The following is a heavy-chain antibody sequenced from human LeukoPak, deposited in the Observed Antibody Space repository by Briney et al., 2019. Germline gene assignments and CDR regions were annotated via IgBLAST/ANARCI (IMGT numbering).Heavy chain of an antibody. Sequence: PGGSLRLSCAASGFTFSSYWMSWVRQAPGKGLEWVANIKQDGSEKYYVDSVKGRFTISRDNAKNSLYLQMNSLRAEDTAVYYCARDPTIFGVVPRYFDYWGQGTLVTVSS. CDR1: GFTFSSYW. CDR2: IKQDGSEK. CDR3: ARDPTIFGVVPRYFDY. D-gene: IGHD3-3*01. V-gene: IGHV3-7*01. J-gene: IGHJ4*02.